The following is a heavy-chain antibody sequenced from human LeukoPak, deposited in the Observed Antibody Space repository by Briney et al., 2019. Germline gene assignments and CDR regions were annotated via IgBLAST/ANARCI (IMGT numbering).Heavy chain of an antibody. CDR2: INPSGGRT. CDR1: GYTFTSYY. V-gene: IGHV1-46*01. CDR3: ARDFNGYSYGYSSYYYYSMDV. Sequence: ASVKVSCKASGYTFTSYYMHWVRQAPGQGLEWMGIINPSGGRTSYAQKVQGRATMTRDTSTSTVYMELSSLRSEDTAVYYCARDFNGYSYGYSSYYYYSMDVWGKGATVTVSS. D-gene: IGHD5-18*01. J-gene: IGHJ6*03.